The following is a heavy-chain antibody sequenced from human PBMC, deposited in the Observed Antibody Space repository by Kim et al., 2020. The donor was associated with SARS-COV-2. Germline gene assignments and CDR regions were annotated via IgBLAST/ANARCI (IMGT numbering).Heavy chain of an antibody. Sequence: GGSLRLSCAASGFSFSSFAMSWVRQAPGKGLEWVATISGLGTVTYYADSVKGRFTISRDNSKNTLHLQMNSLRAEDTAVYYCAKDTEGGWYVHYFYFDYWGQGTLVTVYS. D-gene: IGHD6-19*01. V-gene: IGHV3-23*01. J-gene: IGHJ4*02. CDR3: AKDTEGGWYVHYFYFDY. CDR2: ISGLGTVT. CDR1: GFSFSSFA.